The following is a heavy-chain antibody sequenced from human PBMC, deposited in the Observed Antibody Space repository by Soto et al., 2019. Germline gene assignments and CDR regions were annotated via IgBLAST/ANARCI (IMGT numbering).Heavy chain of an antibody. J-gene: IGHJ4*02. CDR3: ATSSGSYSDY. V-gene: IGHV4-31*03. Sequence: PSETLSLTCIVSGGYISSGGYYWSWIRQLPGKGLEWIGYIYFSGGTYYNPSHKSRLTISLDTSKNQFSLNLGSVTAADMAVYFCATSSGSYSDYWGRGTLVTVSS. CDR2: IYFSGGT. D-gene: IGHD1-26*01. CDR1: GGYISSGGYY.